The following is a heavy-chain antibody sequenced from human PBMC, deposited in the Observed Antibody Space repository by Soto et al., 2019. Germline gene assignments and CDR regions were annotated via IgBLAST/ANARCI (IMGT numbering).Heavy chain of an antibody. CDR2: ISYGGST. Sequence: QVQLQESGPGLVKPSQTLSLTCTVSGGSINSGGYCWSWIRQHPGKGLDWIGCISYGGSTSYNPSLESRVPISVDTSKNQFSLKLTSVTAADTAVYYCSRGILVWGQGALITVSS. V-gene: IGHV4-31*03. CDR3: SRGILV. D-gene: IGHD5-18*01. CDR1: GGSINSGGYC. J-gene: IGHJ4*02.